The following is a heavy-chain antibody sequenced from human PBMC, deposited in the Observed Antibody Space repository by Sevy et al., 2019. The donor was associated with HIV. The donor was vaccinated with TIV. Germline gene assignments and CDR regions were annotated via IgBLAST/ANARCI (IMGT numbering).Heavy chain of an antibody. Sequence: SETLSLTCTVSGGSITTYYWSWIRQPPGKGLEWIGYIHYSGRTNYNPSLKSRMTISVDTSKNQFSLNLTSVTAADTGVYYCAREATGAFDFWGQGTLVTVSS. J-gene: IGHJ4*02. D-gene: IGHD5-12*01. CDR1: GGSITTYY. CDR2: IHYSGRT. V-gene: IGHV4-59*01. CDR3: AREATGAFDF.